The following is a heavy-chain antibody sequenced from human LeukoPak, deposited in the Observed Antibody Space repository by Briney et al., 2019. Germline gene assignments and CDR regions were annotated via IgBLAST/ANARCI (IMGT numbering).Heavy chain of an antibody. D-gene: IGHD3-22*01. Sequence: SETLSLTCTVSDVPIRSHYWSWIRQPPGKGLDWIGNIYNSGSTNYNPSLKSRVTISVDTSKNQFSLKLSSVTAADTAVYDCGMRDSSGSFDYWGQGTLVTVSS. J-gene: IGHJ4*02. CDR2: IYNSGST. CDR1: DVPIRSHY. V-gene: IGHV4-59*08. CDR3: GMRDSSGSFDY.